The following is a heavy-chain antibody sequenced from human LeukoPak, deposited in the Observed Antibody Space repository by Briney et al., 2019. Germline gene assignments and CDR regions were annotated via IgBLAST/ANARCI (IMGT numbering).Heavy chain of an antibody. J-gene: IGHJ5*02. CDR1: GGPISSYY. CDR3: ARVVSWPHNWFDP. V-gene: IGHV4-4*07. CDR2: IYTSGST. D-gene: IGHD2/OR15-2a*01. Sequence: SETLSLPCTVSGGPISSYYWSWIRQPAGKGLEWIGRIYTSGSTNYSPSLKSRVTMSVDTSKNQFSLKLSSVTAADTAVYYCARVVSWPHNWFDPWGQGTLVTVSS.